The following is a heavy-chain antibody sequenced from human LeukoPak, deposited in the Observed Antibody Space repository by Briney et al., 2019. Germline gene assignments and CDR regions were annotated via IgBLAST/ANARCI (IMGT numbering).Heavy chain of an antibody. CDR1: GGSISSYY. Sequence: SETLSLTCTVSGGSISSYYWSWIRQPAGKGLEWIGRIYISGSTNYNPSLKSRVTMSVDTSKNQFSLKLSSVTAADTAVYYCVRDAYYYYYMDVWGKGTTVTISS. V-gene: IGHV4-4*07. CDR2: IYISGST. J-gene: IGHJ6*03. CDR3: VRDAYYYYYMDV.